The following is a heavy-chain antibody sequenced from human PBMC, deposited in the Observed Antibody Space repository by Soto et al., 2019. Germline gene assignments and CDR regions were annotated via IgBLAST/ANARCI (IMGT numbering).Heavy chain of an antibody. Sequence: GGSLRLSCVASGFTFENYAMSWVRQAPGEGLEWVSAISGSGGTTYYSDSVKGRFTISRDNSKNTVYLQMNDLRVEDAAEYFCAKDSWAIFGVPAGEYYAMDVWGQGTTVTVSS. D-gene: IGHD3-3*01. J-gene: IGHJ6*02. CDR2: ISGSGGTT. CDR3: AKDSWAIFGVPAGEYYAMDV. CDR1: GFTFENYA. V-gene: IGHV3-23*01.